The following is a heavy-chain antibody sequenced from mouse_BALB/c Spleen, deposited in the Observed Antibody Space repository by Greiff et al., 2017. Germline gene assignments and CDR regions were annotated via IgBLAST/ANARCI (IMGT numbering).Heavy chain of an antibody. CDR3: ARDYGSRGFAY. D-gene: IGHD1-1*01. Sequence: EVQLVESGAELVKPGASVKLSCTASGFNIKDTYMHWVKQRPEQGLEWIGRIDPANGNTKYDLKFQGKATITADTSSNTAYLQLSSLTSEDTAVYYCARDYGSRGFAYWGQGTLVTVSA. J-gene: IGHJ3*01. CDR1: GFNIKDTY. V-gene: IGHV14-3*02. CDR2: IDPANGNT.